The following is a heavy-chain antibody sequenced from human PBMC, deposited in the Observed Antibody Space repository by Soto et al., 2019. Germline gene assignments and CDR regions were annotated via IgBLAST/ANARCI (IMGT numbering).Heavy chain of an antibody. V-gene: IGHV4-59*08. D-gene: IGHD6-13*01. J-gene: IGHJ4*02. CDR1: GGSICSYY. CDR2: IYYNGNT. CDR3: ARLGTAAVDY. Sequence: SESLSLSCTVSGGSICSYYWSWLRQPPGKGLEWIGYIYYNGNTNYNPSLKSRLSISVDTSTNQFSLKLTSVTAADTAVYYCARLGTAAVDYWGQGTLVTVSS.